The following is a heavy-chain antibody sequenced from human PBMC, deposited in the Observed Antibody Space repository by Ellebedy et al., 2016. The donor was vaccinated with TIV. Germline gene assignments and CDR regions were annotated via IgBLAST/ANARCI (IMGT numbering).Heavy chain of an antibody. V-gene: IGHV3-48*01. CDR3: AREDCSGGSCYGDY. Sequence: PGGSLRLSCAASGFTFSSYSMNCVREAPGKGLEWVSYISSSSSTIYYADSVKGRFTISRDNAKNSLYRQMNSLRAEDTAVYYCAREDCSGGSCYGDYWGHGTLVTVSS. J-gene: IGHJ4*01. CDR1: GFTFSSYS. CDR2: ISSSSSTI. D-gene: IGHD2-15*01.